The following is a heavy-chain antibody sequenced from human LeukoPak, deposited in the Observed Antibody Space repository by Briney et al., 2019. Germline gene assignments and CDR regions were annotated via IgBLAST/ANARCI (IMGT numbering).Heavy chain of an antibody. V-gene: IGHV4-4*02. J-gene: IGHJ3*02. CDR2: IFHSGST. CDR3: ARAYIVVVPAAFDI. CDR1: GVSISNTYW. Sequence: SGTLSLTCAVSGVSISNTYWWSWVRQPPGKGLEWIGEIFHSGSTNYNPSLKSRVTISVDTSKNQFSLKLSSVTAADTAVYYCARAYIVVVPAAFDIWGQGTMVTVSS. D-gene: IGHD2-2*01.